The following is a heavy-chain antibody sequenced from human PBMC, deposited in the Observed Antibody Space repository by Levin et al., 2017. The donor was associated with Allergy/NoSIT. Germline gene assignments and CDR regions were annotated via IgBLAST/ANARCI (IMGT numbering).Heavy chain of an antibody. Sequence: QPGGSLRLSCAASGFTFSNYWMSWVRQAPGKGLEWVASIKQDGSEKRYMDSVRGRFTISRDNAKNSLYLQMSSLRAADTAVYYCGRGAGWWNYWGQGTLVTVSS. D-gene: IGHD2-15*01. CDR3: GRGAGWWNY. CDR2: IKQDGSEK. J-gene: IGHJ4*02. CDR1: GFTFSNYW. V-gene: IGHV3-7*01.